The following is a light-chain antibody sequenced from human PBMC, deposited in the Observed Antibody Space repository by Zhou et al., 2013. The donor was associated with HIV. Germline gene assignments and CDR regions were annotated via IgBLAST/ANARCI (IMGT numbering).Light chain of an antibody. CDR3: QQDYNIT. CDR1: QSISSN. Sequence: EIIMTQSPATLSVSPGDRTTLSCRASQSISSNLAWYQQRPGQAPRLLIYGASTRATGIPARFSGSGSGTEFTLTISSLQSEDFAVYYCQQDYNITFGQGTRLEIK. CDR2: GAS. V-gene: IGKV3-15*01. J-gene: IGKJ5*01.